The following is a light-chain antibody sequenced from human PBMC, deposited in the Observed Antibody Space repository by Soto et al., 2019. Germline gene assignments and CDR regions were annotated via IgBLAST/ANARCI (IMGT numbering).Light chain of an antibody. CDR1: SSDVGGYNY. CDR3: CSYAGSYV. Sequence: QSALTQPRSVSGSPGQSVTISCAGTSSDVGGYNYVSWYQQYPGKGPKLIIYDVTKRPSGVPDRFSGSKSGSTASLTLSGLQAEDEADYYCCSYAGSYVFGTGTKVTVL. V-gene: IGLV2-11*01. J-gene: IGLJ1*01. CDR2: DVT.